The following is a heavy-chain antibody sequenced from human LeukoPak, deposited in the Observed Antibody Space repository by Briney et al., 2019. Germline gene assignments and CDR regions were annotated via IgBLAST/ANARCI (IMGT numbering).Heavy chain of an antibody. V-gene: IGHV4-34*01. CDR2: IYYSAST. CDR1: GGSFSGYY. J-gene: IGHJ3*02. Sequence: SETLSLTCAVYGGSFSGYYWGWIRQPPGKGLEWIGSIYYSASTYYHPSLKSRVTISVDTSKNQFSLKLSSVTAADTAVYYCARDGAIAGDDAFDIWGQGTMVTVSS. D-gene: IGHD6-13*01. CDR3: ARDGAIAGDDAFDI.